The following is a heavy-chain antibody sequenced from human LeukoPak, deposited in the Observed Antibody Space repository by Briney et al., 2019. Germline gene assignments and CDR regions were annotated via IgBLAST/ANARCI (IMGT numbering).Heavy chain of an antibody. Sequence: SETLSLTCAVSGGSITTTNWWSWVQQPPGKGLEWIGEVHLNGATNYNPSLESRFSMSIDKSNNHLSLEVTSVTAADTAMYYCTRESGAFSSFGFWGQGTLVTVSS. CDR2: VHLNGAT. CDR1: GGSITTTNW. V-gene: IGHV4-4*02. D-gene: IGHD1-26*01. J-gene: IGHJ4*02. CDR3: TRESGAFSSFGF.